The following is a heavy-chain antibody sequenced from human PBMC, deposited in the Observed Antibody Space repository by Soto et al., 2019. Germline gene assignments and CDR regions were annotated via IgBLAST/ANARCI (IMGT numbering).Heavy chain of an antibody. J-gene: IGHJ4*02. CDR3: ARESISWYGSIWDY. CDR2: IYFSGGT. V-gene: IGHV4-59*12. Sequence: SETLSLTCTVSGGSISSYYWRWIRQPPGKGLEWIGYIYFSGGTNYNPSLKSRVTISVDTSKNQFSLKLSSVTAADTAVYYCARESISWYGSIWDYWGQGTLVTVSS. CDR1: GGSISSYY. D-gene: IGHD6-13*01.